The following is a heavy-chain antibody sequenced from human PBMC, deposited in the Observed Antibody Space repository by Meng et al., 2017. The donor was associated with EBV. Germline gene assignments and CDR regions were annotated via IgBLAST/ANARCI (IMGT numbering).Heavy chain of an antibody. CDR1: GGSFTDYY. CDR2: VSHSGRT. D-gene: IGHD5/OR15-5a*01. Sequence: QVLLRQWGAGLLKTSGTLSLSCAVYGGSFTDYYWSWIRQAPGKSLEWIGEVSHSGRTRYNPSLKSRVSMSADVSKKQFSLKMKSVTAADTGVYFCARVGYSVHDVSFEDFWGQGTLVTVSS. V-gene: IGHV4-34*01. CDR3: ARVGYSVHDVSFEDF. J-gene: IGHJ4*02.